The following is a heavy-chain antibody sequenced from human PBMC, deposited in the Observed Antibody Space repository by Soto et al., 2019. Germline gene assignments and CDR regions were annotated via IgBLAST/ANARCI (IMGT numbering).Heavy chain of an antibody. V-gene: IGHV4-30-2*01. J-gene: IGHJ4*02. CDR3: ARVPDY. Sequence: SETLSLTCSVSGASISSGGYYWNWIRQHPGKGLEWIGYMYHSGSTYYNPSLKSRVTISIDRSKNQFSLKLSSVTAADTAVYYCARVPDYRGQGILVTVSS. D-gene: IGHD2-2*01. CDR2: MYHSGST. CDR1: GASISSGGYY.